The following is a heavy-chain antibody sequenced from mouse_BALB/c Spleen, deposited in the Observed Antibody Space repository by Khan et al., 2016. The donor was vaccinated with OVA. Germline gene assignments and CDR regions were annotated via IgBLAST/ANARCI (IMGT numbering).Heavy chain of an antibody. CDR1: GYTFTSYW. CDR3: TRWGYWFAY. D-gene: IGHD3-1*01. V-gene: IGHV1-5*01. CDR2: IYPGNSDT. J-gene: IGHJ3*01. Sequence: EVQLQQSGTVLARPGASVKMSCKASGYTFTSYWMHWVKQSPGQGLEWIGAIYPGNSDTNYNQKFKGKAKLTAVTSTSTAYMELSTLTNEDSAVYYCTRWGYWFAYWGQGTLVTVAA.